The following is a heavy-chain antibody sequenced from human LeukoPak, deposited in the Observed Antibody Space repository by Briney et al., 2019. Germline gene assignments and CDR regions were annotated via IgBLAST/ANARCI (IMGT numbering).Heavy chain of an antibody. V-gene: IGHV1-24*01. Sequence: ASVKVSCKVSGYTLTELSMHWVRQAPGKGLEWMGGFDPEDGETIYAQKFQGRVTMTEDTSTDTAYMELSSLRSEDTAVYYCPTWIQLGNWFDPWGQGTLVTVSS. J-gene: IGHJ5*02. CDR2: FDPEDGET. CDR3: PTWIQLGNWFDP. D-gene: IGHD5-18*01. CDR1: GYTLTELS.